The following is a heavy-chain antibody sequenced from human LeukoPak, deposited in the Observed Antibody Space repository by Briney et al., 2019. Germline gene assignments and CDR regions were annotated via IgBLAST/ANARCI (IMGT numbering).Heavy chain of an antibody. CDR3: AYPVEYGGSLDY. CDR2: ISTNGSRT. V-gene: IGHV3-64*04. CDR1: GFTLSNFA. D-gene: IGHD4-23*01. J-gene: IGHJ4*02. Sequence: PGGSLRLSCTASGFTLSNFAMHWVRQSPDKGLQYVSAISTNGSRTFYADSVKGRFIISRDNSKNTLYLQMNSLRAEDTAVYYCAYPVEYGGSLDYWGQGTLVTVSP.